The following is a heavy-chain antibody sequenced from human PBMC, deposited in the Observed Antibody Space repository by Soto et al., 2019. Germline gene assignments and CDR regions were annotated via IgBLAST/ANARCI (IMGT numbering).Heavy chain of an antibody. CDR3: AKFSLVLDYFDY. CDR1: GFTVGSYY. J-gene: IGHJ4*02. Sequence: GGSLRLSCAASGFTVGSYYMNWVRQTPGKGLEWVSVIYADGTTYYADSVKGRFTISRDNSKNTLYLQMNSLRAEDTAVYYCAKFSLVLDYFDYWGQGTLVTVSS. V-gene: IGHV3-53*01. D-gene: IGHD6-13*01. CDR2: IYADGTT.